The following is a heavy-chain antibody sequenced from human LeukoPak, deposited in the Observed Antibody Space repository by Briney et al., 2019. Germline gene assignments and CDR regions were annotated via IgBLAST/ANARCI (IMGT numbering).Heavy chain of an antibody. V-gene: IGHV1-2*02. Sequence: GASVKVSCKASGYTFTGYYMHWVRQAPGQGLEWMGLINPNSGGTNYAQKFQGRVTMTRDTSISTAYMELSRLRSDDTAVYYCARVRSHFEGRKDAFDIWGQGTMVTVSS. CDR1: GYTFTGYY. J-gene: IGHJ3*02. CDR2: INPNSGGT. CDR3: ARVRSHFEGRKDAFDI. D-gene: IGHD1-14*01.